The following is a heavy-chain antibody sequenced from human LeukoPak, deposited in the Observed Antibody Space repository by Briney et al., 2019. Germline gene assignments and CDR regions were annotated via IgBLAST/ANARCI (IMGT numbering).Heavy chain of an antibody. Sequence: PGGSLRLSCAASGFTFSSYGMHWVRQAPGKGLEWVAVISYDGSNKYYADSVKGRFTISRDNSKNTLYLQMNSLRAEDTAVYYCAKGQSSGYYFGPDYWGQGTLVTVSS. D-gene: IGHD3-22*01. V-gene: IGHV3-30*18. J-gene: IGHJ4*02. CDR1: GFTFSSYG. CDR2: ISYDGSNK. CDR3: AKGQSSGYYFGPDY.